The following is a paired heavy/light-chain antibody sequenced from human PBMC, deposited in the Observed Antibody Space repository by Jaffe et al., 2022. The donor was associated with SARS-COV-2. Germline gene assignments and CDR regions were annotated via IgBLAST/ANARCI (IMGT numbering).Light chain of an antibody. V-gene: IGLV2-14*01. CDR1: SSDVGGYNF. J-gene: IGLJ2*01. CDR3: SSYTDSITLGV. Sequence: QSALTQPASVSGSPGQSITISCTGTSSDVGGYNFVSWYQQYPGKAPKLLIYDVTYRPSGVSNRFSGSKSGSTASLTISGLQPEDEADYYCSSYTDSITLGVFGGGTKLTVL. CDR2: DVT.
Heavy chain of an antibody. CDR1: GFTFSDSK. CDR2: ISSSRTI. J-gene: IGHJ4*02. D-gene: IGHD4-17*01. Sequence: EVQLVESGGALVQPGGSLRLSCAASGFTFSDSKMNWVRQAPGKGLEWVSYISSSRTIYYADSVEGRFTISRDNAKNSLYLQMNSLRDDDTAVYYCARLGGFTVAPNFDSWGQGTLVTVSS. V-gene: IGHV3-48*02. CDR3: ARLGGFTVAPNFDS.